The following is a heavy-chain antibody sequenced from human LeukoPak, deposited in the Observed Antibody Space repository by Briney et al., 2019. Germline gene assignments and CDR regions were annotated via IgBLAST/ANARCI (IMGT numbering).Heavy chain of an antibody. J-gene: IGHJ5*02. Sequence: SVKVSCKASGGTFSSYAISWVRQAPGQGLEWMGGIIPIFGTANYAQKFQGRVTVTADESTSTAYMELSSLRSEDTAVYYCARERTTVVTRWFDPWGQGTLVTVSS. CDR2: IIPIFGTA. CDR1: GGTFSSYA. D-gene: IGHD4-23*01. V-gene: IGHV1-69*13. CDR3: ARERTTVVTRWFDP.